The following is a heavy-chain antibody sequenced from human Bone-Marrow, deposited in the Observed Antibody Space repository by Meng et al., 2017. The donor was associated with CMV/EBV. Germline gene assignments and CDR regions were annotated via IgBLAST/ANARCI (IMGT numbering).Heavy chain of an antibody. CDR2: ISSSSSYI. J-gene: IGHJ4*02. D-gene: IGHD3-10*01. Sequence: EVQAVESGGGLVQPGGSLRRSCAASGFTFSSYSMNWVRQAPGKGLEWVSSISSSSSYIYYADSVKGRFTISRDNAKNSLYLQMNSLRAEDTAVYYCARGFLWFGELLQPYYFDYWGQGTLVTVSS. CDR1: GFTFSSYS. CDR3: ARGFLWFGELLQPYYFDY. V-gene: IGHV3-21*01.